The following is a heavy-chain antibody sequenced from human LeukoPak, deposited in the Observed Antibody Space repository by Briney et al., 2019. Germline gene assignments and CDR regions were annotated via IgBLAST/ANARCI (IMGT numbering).Heavy chain of an antibody. D-gene: IGHD3-10*02. J-gene: IGHJ4*02. CDR2: ISGSGGNA. V-gene: IGHV3-23*01. CDR3: AKDVAYVLPIGAHFDY. Sequence: GGSLRLSCAASGFTFSSYGMHWVRQAPGKGLEWVAAISGSGGNAYYADSVKGRFTISRDKSKNTLYLQMNSLRADDTAVYYCAKDVAYVLPIGAHFDYWGQGTLVTVSS. CDR1: GFTFSSYG.